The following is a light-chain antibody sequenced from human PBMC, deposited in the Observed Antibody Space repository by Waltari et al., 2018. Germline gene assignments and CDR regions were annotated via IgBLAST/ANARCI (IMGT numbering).Light chain of an antibody. J-gene: IGKJ2*01. Sequence: DIQMTQSPSSLSASVGDRVTITCRASQDISSWLAWYQQKQGKAPNLLIYKTSNLQSGVPSRFSGSGSGTDFTLTISSLQPEDFATYYCQQYHSSPVNFGQGTKLEI. V-gene: IGKV1-12*01. CDR2: KTS. CDR3: QQYHSSPVN. CDR1: QDISSW.